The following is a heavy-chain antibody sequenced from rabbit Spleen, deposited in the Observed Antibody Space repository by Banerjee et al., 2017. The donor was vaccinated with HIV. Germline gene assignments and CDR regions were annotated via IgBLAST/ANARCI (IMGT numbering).Heavy chain of an antibody. J-gene: IGHJ6*01. D-gene: IGHD4-1*01. Sequence: QSLEESGGGLVKPGASLTLTCKASGFSFNSGYDMCWVRQAPGKGLEWIACIYAGSSDSTYYASWAKGRFTISKTSSTTVTLQMTSLTAADTATYFCARNVVSAWGALDLWGQGTLVTVS. CDR2: IYAGSSDST. CDR1: GFSFNSGYD. CDR3: ARNVVSAWGALDL. V-gene: IGHV1S40*01.